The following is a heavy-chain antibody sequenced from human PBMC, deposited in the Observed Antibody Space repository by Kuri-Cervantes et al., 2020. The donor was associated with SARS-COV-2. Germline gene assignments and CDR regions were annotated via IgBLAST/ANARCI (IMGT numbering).Heavy chain of an antibody. V-gene: IGHV3-7*01. D-gene: IGHD1-26*01. CDR1: GYTFSSYW. CDR2: IKQDGSEK. CDR3: AREGVDIVGAPHDAFDI. Sequence: GESLKISCAASGYTFSSYWMSWVRQAPGKGLEWVANIKQDGSEKYYVDSVKGRFTIPRDNAKNSLYLQMNSLRAEDTAVYYCAREGVDIVGAPHDAFDIWGQGTMVTVSS. J-gene: IGHJ3*02.